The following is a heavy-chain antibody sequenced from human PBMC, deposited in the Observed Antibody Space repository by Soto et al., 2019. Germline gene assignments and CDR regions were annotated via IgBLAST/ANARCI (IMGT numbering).Heavy chain of an antibody. CDR3: ASTRRDGHNNYYYYYGMDV. CDR1: GFTFRNYD. CDR2: IGAPGDT. Sequence: GGSLRLACAASGFTFRNYDMHWVRQLTREGLHWVSAIGAPGDTFYPGSVKGRFTISRDNSKNTLYLQMNSLRAEDTAVYYCASTRRDGHNNYYYYYGMDVWGQGTTVTVSS. J-gene: IGHJ6*02. V-gene: IGHV3-13*01.